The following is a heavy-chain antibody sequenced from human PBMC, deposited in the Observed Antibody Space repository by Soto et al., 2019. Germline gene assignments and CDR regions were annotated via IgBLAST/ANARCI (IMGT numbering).Heavy chain of an antibody. CDR3: ARYLIPYNWNWFDP. CDR1: GYTFTSYG. D-gene: IGHD1-20*01. CDR2: ISAYNGNT. Sequence: ASVKVSCKDSGYTFTSYGISWVRQAPGQGLEWMGWISAYNGNTNYAQKLQGRVTITTDTSTSTAYMELRSLRSDETAVYYCARYLIPYNWNWFDPWGQGTLVTVSS. J-gene: IGHJ5*02. V-gene: IGHV1-18*04.